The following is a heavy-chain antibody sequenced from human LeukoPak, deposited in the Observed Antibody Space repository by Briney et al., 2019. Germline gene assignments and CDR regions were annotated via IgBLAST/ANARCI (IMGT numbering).Heavy chain of an antibody. D-gene: IGHD2-2*01. CDR1: GGSISSYY. Sequence: SETLSLTCTVSGGSISSYYWSWIRQPAGKGLEWIGRIYTSGSTNYNPSLKSRVTMSVDTSKNQFSLKLSSVTAADTAVYYCARGYCSSTSCYAPDYWGQGTLVTVSS. J-gene: IGHJ4*02. V-gene: IGHV4-4*07. CDR2: IYTSGST. CDR3: ARGYCSSTSCYAPDY.